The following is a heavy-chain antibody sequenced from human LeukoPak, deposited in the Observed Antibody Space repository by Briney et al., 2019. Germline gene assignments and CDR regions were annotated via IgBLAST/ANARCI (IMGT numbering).Heavy chain of an antibody. CDR2: IYHSGST. Sequence: PSQTLSLTCTVSGGSISSGGYYWSWIRQPPGKGLEWIGYIYHSGSTYYNPSLKSRVTISVDRSKNQFSLKLSSVTAADTAVYYCARGAHYYDSSGYYMDYWGQGTLVTVSS. V-gene: IGHV4-30-2*01. D-gene: IGHD3-22*01. J-gene: IGHJ4*02. CDR3: ARGAHYYDSSGYYMDY. CDR1: GGSISSGGYY.